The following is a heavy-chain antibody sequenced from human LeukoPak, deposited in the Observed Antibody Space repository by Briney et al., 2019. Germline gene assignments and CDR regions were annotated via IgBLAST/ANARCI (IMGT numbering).Heavy chain of an antibody. J-gene: IGHJ6*03. CDR3: ARDVGYYGSGSLYYYMDV. Sequence: GGTLRLSCAASGFTFSSYGMHWVRQAPGKGLEWVAFIRYDGSNKYYADSVKGRFTISRDNSKNTLYLQMNSLRAEDTAVYYCARDVGYYGSGSLYYYMDVWGKGTTVTVSS. V-gene: IGHV3-30*02. CDR2: IRYDGSNK. CDR1: GFTFSSYG. D-gene: IGHD3-10*01.